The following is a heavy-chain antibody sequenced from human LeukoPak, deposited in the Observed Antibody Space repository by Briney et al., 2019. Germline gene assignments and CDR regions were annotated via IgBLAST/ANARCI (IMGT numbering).Heavy chain of an antibody. V-gene: IGHV1-69*06. CDR3: ARDGCSSTSCYPYNWFDP. CDR1: GGTFNSYA. J-gene: IGHJ5*02. D-gene: IGHD2-2*01. CDR2: IIPIFGTA. Sequence: SVKVSCKASGGTFNSYAISWVRQAPGQGLEWMGGIIPIFGTANYAQKFQGRVTITADKSTSTAYMELSSLRSEDTAVYYCARDGCSSTSCYPYNWFDPWGQGTLVTVSS.